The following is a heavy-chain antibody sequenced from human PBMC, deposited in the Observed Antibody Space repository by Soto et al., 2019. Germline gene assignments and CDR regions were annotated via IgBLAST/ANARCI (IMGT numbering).Heavy chain of an antibody. CDR2: ISSSSSTI. Sequence: EVQLVESGGGLVQPGGSLRLSCAASGFTFSSYNMNWVRQAPGKGLEWVSYISSSSSTIYYADSVKGRFTISRDNAKHSLYLQMNSLRDEDTAVYYCARDLGYGDPTWPYFDYWGQGTLVTVSS. CDR3: ARDLGYGDPTWPYFDY. D-gene: IGHD4-17*01. CDR1: GFTFSSYN. V-gene: IGHV3-48*02. J-gene: IGHJ4*02.